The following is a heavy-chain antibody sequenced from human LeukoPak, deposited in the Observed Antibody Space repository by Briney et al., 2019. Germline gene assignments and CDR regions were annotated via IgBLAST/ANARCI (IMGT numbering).Heavy chain of an antibody. CDR3: ATYSSSWYEGSRWFDP. CDR2: VSGSGGST. Sequence: GGSLRLSCAASGFTFSSYAMSWVRQAPGKGLEWVSAVSGSGGSTYYADSVKGRFTISRDNSKNTLYLQMNSLRAEDTAVYYCATYSSSWYEGSRWFDPWGQGTLVTVSS. D-gene: IGHD6-13*01. V-gene: IGHV3-23*01. J-gene: IGHJ5*02. CDR1: GFTFSSYA.